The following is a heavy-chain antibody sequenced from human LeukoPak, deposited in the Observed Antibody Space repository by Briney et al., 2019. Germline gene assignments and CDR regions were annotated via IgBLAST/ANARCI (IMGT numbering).Heavy chain of an antibody. CDR2: FDPEDGET. Sequence: ASVKVSCKVSGYTLTELSMHWVRQAPGKGLEWMGGFDPEDGETIYAQKFQGRVTMTEDTSTDTAYMELSSVRSEDTAVYYCATMPPSYSSGWYDYWGQGTLVTVSS. J-gene: IGHJ4*02. CDR3: ATMPPSYSSGWYDY. CDR1: GYTLTELS. V-gene: IGHV1-24*01. D-gene: IGHD6-19*01.